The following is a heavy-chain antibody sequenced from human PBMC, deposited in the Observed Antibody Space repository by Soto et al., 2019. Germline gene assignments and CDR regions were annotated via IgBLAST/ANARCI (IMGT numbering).Heavy chain of an antibody. Sequence: PSETLSLTCAVSGVSIHNSHSFWGWIRQPPGKGLEFIGSIYYSGGANYNPPLKSRVTISLDTSKNQFSLTVNSVTAADTAIYYCGRVVEGATRHTDFDSWGQGTLVTVSS. V-gene: IGHV4-39*01. J-gene: IGHJ5*01. D-gene: IGHD2-15*01. CDR3: GRVVEGATRHTDFDS. CDR2: IYYSGGA. CDR1: GVSIHNSHSF.